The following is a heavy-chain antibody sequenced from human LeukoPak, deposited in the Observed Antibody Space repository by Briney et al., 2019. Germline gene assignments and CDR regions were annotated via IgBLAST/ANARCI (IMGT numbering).Heavy chain of an antibody. CDR2: ISYDGSNK. V-gene: IGHV3-30*18. Sequence: GRSLRLSCAASGFTFSSYGMHGVRQAPGKGLEWVAVISYDGSNKYYADSVKGRFTISRDNSKNTLYLQMNSLRAEDTAVYYCAKEGYNYGPDSPGYFDYWGQGTLVTVSS. CDR3: AKEGYNYGPDSPGYFDY. J-gene: IGHJ4*02. D-gene: IGHD5-18*01. CDR1: GFTFSSYG.